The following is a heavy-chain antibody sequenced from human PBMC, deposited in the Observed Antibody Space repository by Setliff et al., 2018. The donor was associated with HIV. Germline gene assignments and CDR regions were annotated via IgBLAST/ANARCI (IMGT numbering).Heavy chain of an antibody. CDR2: TSHSGRYI. CDR1: EFSLSQYS. CDR3: ARASFPRYCSITSCFEKGWFDP. J-gene: IGHJ5*02. Sequence: GGSLRLSCAAAEFSLSQYSVTWVRQAPGKGLEWVSSTSHSGRYIHHADAVKDRFTISRDQSRKTLYLQMNSLRAEDTAVYYCARASFPRYCSITSCFEKGWFDPWGQGTLVTVSS. V-gene: IGHV3-21*01. D-gene: IGHD2-2*01.